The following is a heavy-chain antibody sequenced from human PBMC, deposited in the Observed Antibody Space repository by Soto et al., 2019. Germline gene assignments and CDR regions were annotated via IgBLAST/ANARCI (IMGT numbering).Heavy chain of an antibody. CDR2: INSDGSST. J-gene: IGHJ5*02. V-gene: IGHV3-74*01. D-gene: IGHD2-2*01. CDR1: GFTFSSYW. Sequence: GGSLRLSCAASGFTFSSYWMHWVRQAPGKGLVWVSRINSDGSSTSYADSVKGRFTISRDNAKNTLYLQMNSLRAEDTAVYYCARDRSTHVPAAMTRTPGGVFDPWGQGTLVTVSS. CDR3: ARDRSTHVPAAMTRTPGGVFDP.